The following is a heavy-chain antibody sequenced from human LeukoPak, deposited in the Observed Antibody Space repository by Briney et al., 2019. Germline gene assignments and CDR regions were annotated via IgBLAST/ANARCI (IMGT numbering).Heavy chain of an antibody. CDR2: MNPNSGNA. J-gene: IGHJ4*02. CDR1: GYTFTSYD. CDR3: ARGLILGRYCSGGSCHGLGY. V-gene: IGHV1-8*01. D-gene: IGHD2-15*01. Sequence: ASVKVSCKASGYTFTSYDINWVRQATGKGLEWMGWMNPNSGNAGYAQKFQGRVTMTRNTSTSTAYMELSSLRSEDTAVYYCARGLILGRYCSGGSCHGLGYWGQGTLVTVSS.